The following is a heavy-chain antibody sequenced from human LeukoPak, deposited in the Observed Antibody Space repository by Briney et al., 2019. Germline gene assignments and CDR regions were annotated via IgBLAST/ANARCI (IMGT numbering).Heavy chain of an antibody. V-gene: IGHV1-69*13. J-gene: IGHJ4*02. D-gene: IGHD1-14*01. Sequence: SVKVSCKASGGTFSSYAISWVRQAPGQGLEWMGGIIPIFGTANYAQKFQGRVTITADESTSTAYVELSSLRSDDTAVYFCARALHIRRPHFDSWGQGILVTVSS. CDR2: IIPIFGTA. CDR3: ARALHIRRPHFDS. CDR1: GGTFSSYA.